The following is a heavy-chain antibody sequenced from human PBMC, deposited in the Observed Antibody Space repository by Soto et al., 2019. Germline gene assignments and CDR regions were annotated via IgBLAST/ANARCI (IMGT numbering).Heavy chain of an antibody. J-gene: IGHJ6*02. CDR1: GYTFTSYY. D-gene: IGHD1-26*01. CDR3: ARTRPPVGATGYYYGMDV. CDR2: INPSGGST. Sequence: ASVKVSCKASGYTFTSYYMHWVRQAPGQGLEWMGIINPSGGSTSYAQKFQGRVTMTRDTSTSTVYMELSSLRSEDTAVYYCARTRPPVGATGYYYGMDVWGQGTTVTVSS. V-gene: IGHV1-46*01.